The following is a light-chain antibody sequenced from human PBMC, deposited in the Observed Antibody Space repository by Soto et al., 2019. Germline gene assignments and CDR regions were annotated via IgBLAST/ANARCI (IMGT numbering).Light chain of an antibody. V-gene: IGKV3-15*01. Sequence: EIVMTQSPATLSVSPGERATLSCRASQSVSSNLAWYQQKPGQAPRLLIYGASTRATGIPARFSGSGSGTEFTLTISSRQSEDFAVYYCQQYNNWPPRAWTFGQGTKGEIK. CDR2: GAS. CDR1: QSVSSN. CDR3: QQYNNWPPRAWT. J-gene: IGKJ1*01.